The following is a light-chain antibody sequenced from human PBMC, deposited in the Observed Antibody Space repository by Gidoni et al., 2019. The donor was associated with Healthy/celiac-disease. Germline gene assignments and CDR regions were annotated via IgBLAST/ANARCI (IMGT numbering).Light chain of an antibody. CDR3: SSYTSSSTPYV. Sequence: QSALTQPASVSGSPGQSITISCTGTSSDVGGYNYVSWYQQHPGKAPKLMIYEVSNRPSGVSNRFSGSKSGTTASLTISGLQAEDDADYYCSSYTSSSTPYVFGTGTKVTVL. CDR1: SSDVGGYNY. J-gene: IGLJ1*01. CDR2: EVS. V-gene: IGLV2-14*01.